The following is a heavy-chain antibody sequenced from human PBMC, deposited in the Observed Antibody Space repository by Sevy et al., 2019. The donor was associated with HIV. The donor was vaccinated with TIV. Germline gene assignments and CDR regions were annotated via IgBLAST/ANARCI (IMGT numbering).Heavy chain of an antibody. D-gene: IGHD3-10*01. CDR1: GFTFGDYA. CDR2: IRSKAYGGTT. J-gene: IGHJ3*02. CDR3: ARDRAFMDYYCGSGSFGAFDI. Sequence: GGSLRLSCAGSGFTFGDYALNWFRQAPGKGLEWVGFIRSKAYGGTTKNAASLKGRFTISRDDSKNTAYLEMSSLKIEDTAVYYCARDRAFMDYYCGSGSFGAFDIWGQGTMVTVSS. V-gene: IGHV3-49*03.